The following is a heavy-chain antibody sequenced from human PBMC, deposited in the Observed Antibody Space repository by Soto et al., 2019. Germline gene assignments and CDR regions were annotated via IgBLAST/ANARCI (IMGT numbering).Heavy chain of an antibody. D-gene: IGHD6-19*01. CDR1: GGTFSNAW. Sequence: GGSLRLSCAASGGTFSNAWMNWVRQAPGKGLEWVGRIKSKTDGGTTDYAAPVKGRFTISRDDSKNTLYLQMNSLKTEDTAVYYCTTDWTVAGTFDYWGQGTLVTVSS. CDR3: TTDWTVAGTFDY. J-gene: IGHJ4*02. V-gene: IGHV3-15*07. CDR2: IKSKTDGGTT.